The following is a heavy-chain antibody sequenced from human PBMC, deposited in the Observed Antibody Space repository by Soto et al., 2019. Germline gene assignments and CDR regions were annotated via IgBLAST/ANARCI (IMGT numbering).Heavy chain of an antibody. Sequence: GGSLRLSCAASGFTFSDHYMDWVRQAPGKGLEWVGRTRNKANSYTTEYAASVNGRFTISRDDSKNSLYLQMNSLKTEDTAVYYCARVVPIHGYYDSSGYYSSGAFDIWGQGTMVTVSS. V-gene: IGHV3-72*01. J-gene: IGHJ3*02. D-gene: IGHD3-22*01. CDR2: TRNKANSYTT. CDR1: GFTFSDHY. CDR3: ARVVPIHGYYDSSGYYSSGAFDI.